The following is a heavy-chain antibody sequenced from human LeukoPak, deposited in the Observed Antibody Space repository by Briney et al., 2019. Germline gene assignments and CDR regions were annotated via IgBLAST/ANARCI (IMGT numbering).Heavy chain of an antibody. J-gene: IGHJ3*02. CDR3: AKAFREYGSSTYSSFDI. CDR2: ITGTT. Sequence: PGGSLRLSCAASGFTFSSYAMSWVRQAPGKGLQWVSTITGTTHYADSVRGRFTISRDSSKNILYLQMNSLSTEDTAIYYCAKAFREYGSSTYSSFDIWGQGTMVTVSS. V-gene: IGHV3-23*01. D-gene: IGHD6-13*01. CDR1: GFTFSSYA.